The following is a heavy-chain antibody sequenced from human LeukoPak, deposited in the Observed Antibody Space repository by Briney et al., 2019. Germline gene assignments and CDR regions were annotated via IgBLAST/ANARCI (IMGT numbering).Heavy chain of an antibody. D-gene: IGHD1-26*01. J-gene: IGHJ3*02. CDR1: GYTFTTYG. Sequence: ASVKVSCKASGYTFTTYGISWVRQAPGQGLEWMGWISPYNGDTNYAQKLQGRVTITTDESTSTAYMELSSLRSEDTAVYYCASGTGVGATIFAFDIWGQGTMVTVSS. V-gene: IGHV1-18*01. CDR2: ISPYNGDT. CDR3: ASGTGVGATIFAFDI.